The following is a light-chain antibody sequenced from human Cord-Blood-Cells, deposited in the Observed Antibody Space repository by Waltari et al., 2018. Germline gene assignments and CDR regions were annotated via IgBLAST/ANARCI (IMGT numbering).Light chain of an antibody. CDR3: CSYAGSSTPYV. Sequence: QSALTQPASVSGSPGQSIPISCTGTSSDVGSYNLVSWYQQHPGKAPKLMIYEVSKRPSGVSNRVSGSKSGNTASLTISGLQAEDEADYYCCSYAGSSTPYVFGTGTKVTVL. J-gene: IGLJ1*01. CDR2: EVS. CDR1: SSDVGSYNL. V-gene: IGLV2-23*02.